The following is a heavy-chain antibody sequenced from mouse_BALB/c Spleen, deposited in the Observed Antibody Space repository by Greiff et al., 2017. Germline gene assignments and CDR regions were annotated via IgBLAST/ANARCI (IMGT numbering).Heavy chain of an antibody. Sequence: QVQLQQSGAELVRPGASVTLSCKASGYTFTDYEMHWVKQTPVHGLEWIGAIDPETGGTAYNQKFKGKATLTADKSSSTAYMELRSLTSEDSAVYYCTLSTMITAWFAYWGQGTLVTVSA. CDR1: GYTFTDYE. J-gene: IGHJ3*01. D-gene: IGHD2-4*01. CDR3: TLSTMITAWFAY. CDR2: IDPETGGT. V-gene: IGHV1-15*01.